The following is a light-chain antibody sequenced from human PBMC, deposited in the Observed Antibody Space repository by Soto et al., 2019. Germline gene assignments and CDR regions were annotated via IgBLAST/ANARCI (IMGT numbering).Light chain of an antibody. Sequence: QSALTQPASVSGSPGQSITISCTGTSSDVGSYNRVSWYQQHPGKAPKLMIYEVSNRPSGVSKRFSGSKSGNTASLTISGLQAEDEADYYCSSYTSNYTLEVFGGGTKVTVL. V-gene: IGLV2-14*01. CDR3: SSYTSNYTLEV. J-gene: IGLJ2*01. CDR1: SSDVGSYNR. CDR2: EVS.